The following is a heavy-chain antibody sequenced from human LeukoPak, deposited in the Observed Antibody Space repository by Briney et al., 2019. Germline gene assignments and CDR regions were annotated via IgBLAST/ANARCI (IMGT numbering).Heavy chain of an antibody. D-gene: IGHD5-24*01. J-gene: IGHJ4*02. Sequence: PGGSLRLSCAASGFIVSTKYMSWVRQAPGKGLEWVSVIYSDGSTSYADSVKGRFTISRDNSKNMLYLQMNSLRAEDTAVYYCVRDDGYSPYDYWGQGTLVTDSP. V-gene: IGHV3-53*01. CDR1: GFIVSTKY. CDR2: IYSDGST. CDR3: VRDDGYSPYDY.